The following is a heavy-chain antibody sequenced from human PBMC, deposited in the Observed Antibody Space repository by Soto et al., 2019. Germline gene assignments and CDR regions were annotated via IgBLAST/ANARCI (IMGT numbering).Heavy chain of an antibody. V-gene: IGHV3-74*01. CDR3: AREEWLRFVHY. D-gene: IGHD5-12*01. J-gene: IGHJ4*02. CDR2: INSDASST. Sequence: EVQLVESGGGLVQPGGSLRLSCAASGFTFSSYWMHWVRQAPGKGLVWVSRINSDASSTSYADSVKGRFTISRDNAKNTPYLQMNRLRAEDTAVYYCAREEWLRFVHYWGQGTLVTVSS. CDR1: GFTFSSYW.